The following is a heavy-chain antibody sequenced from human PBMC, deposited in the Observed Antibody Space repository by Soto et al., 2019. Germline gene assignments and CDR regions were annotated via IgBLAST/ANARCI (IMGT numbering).Heavy chain of an antibody. CDR3: VRDQQWLLPVPLNFDY. Sequence: SVKVSCKASGFTFSDYGFSWVRQAPGRGLEWMGWISAFNGETNYTQKSEGRVAMTTDAATTTAYMELRSLTVDDTAVYYCVRDQQWLLPVPLNFDYWGQGTVVTVSS. J-gene: IGHJ4*02. D-gene: IGHD6-19*01. CDR2: ISAFNGET. V-gene: IGHV1-18*01. CDR1: GFTFSDYG.